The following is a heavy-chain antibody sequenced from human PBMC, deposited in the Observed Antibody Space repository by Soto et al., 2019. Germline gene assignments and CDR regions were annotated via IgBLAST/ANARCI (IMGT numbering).Heavy chain of an antibody. CDR3: ARAGIVGARGAFDI. V-gene: IGHV1-69*01. J-gene: IGHJ3*02. D-gene: IGHD1-26*01. Sequence: GLSVKASSKAPGGPFSSYAISWVRQAPGQGLEWMGGIITIFGTANYAQKFQGRVTITADESTSTAYMELSSLRSEDTAGYYCARAGIVGARGAFDIWGQGTMVTVSS. CDR2: IITIFGTA. CDR1: GGPFSSYA.